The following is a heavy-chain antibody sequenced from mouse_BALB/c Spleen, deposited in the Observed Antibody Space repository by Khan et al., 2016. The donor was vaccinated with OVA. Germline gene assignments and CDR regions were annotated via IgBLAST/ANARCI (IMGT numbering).Heavy chain of an antibody. J-gene: IGHJ1*01. Sequence: QIQLVQSGPELKKPGETVRISCKASGYTFTTAGMQWVQKMPGKGLKWIGWINTHSGVPKYAEDFKGRFAFSLETSASTAYLQITNLKNEDTATYFWARVYGYGWYFDSWGAGTTVTVSS. CDR2: INTHSGVP. D-gene: IGHD2-2*01. CDR3: ARVYGYGWYFDS. V-gene: IGHV9-4*02. CDR1: GYTFTTAG.